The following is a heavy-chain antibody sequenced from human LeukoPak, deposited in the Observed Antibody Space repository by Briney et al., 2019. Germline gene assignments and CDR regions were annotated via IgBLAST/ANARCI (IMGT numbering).Heavy chain of an antibody. CDR2: IYHSGST. CDR3: ARENYDFWSGYYPPSAFDI. CDR1: GAPISSNNW. D-gene: IGHD3-3*01. Sequence: SGTLSLTCAVSGAPISSNNWWWSWVRQPPGKGLEWIGEIYHSGSTNYNPSLKSRVTMSVDTSKNQFSLKLSSVTAADTAVYYCARENYDFWSGYYPPSAFDIWGQGTMVTVSS. J-gene: IGHJ3*02. V-gene: IGHV4-4*02.